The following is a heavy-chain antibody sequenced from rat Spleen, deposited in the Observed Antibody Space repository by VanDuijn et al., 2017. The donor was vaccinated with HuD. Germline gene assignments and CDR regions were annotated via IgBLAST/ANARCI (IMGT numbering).Heavy chain of an antibody. CDR1: GFTFSDHH. V-gene: IGHV5-20*01. Sequence: VESDGGLVQPGRSLKLSCAASGFTFSDHHMAWIRQAPGKGLEWVASITNTGGSTYYPDSVKGRFTISRDNAQSSLYLQMDSLRSEDTATYYCTRDRILRSTGFDYWGQGVMVTVSS. D-gene: IGHD1-6*01. CDR3: TRDRILRSTGFDY. CDR2: ITNTGGST. J-gene: IGHJ2*01.